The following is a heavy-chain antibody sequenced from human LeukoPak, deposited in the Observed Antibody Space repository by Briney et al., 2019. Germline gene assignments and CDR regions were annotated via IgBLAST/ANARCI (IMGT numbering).Heavy chain of an antibody. Sequence: PGGSLRLSCAASGFTFSTSAIHWVRQASGRGLEWVGRIRSKANNYATAYAASLKGRFTVSRDDSKNRAYLQIYSLKTEDTAVYYCAREAHVLRYFDSTNYNWFDPWGQGTLVTVSS. CDR1: GFTFSTSA. CDR3: AREAHVLRYFDSTNYNWFDP. J-gene: IGHJ5*02. D-gene: IGHD3-9*01. V-gene: IGHV3-73*01. CDR2: IRSKANNYAT.